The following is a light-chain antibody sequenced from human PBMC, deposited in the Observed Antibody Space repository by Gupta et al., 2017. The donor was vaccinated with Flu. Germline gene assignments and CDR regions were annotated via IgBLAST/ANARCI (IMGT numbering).Light chain of an antibody. Sequence: DIQMTQSPSTLSASVGDRVTITCRASQSISVWLAWYQQKPGKAPKLLIYKASSLESGVPSRFSGSVSGTEFTLTISSLQPDDFATYYCQQYYNYPYTFGQGTKLEIK. J-gene: IGKJ2*01. CDR3: QQYYNYPYT. CDR2: KAS. V-gene: IGKV1-5*03. CDR1: QSISVW.